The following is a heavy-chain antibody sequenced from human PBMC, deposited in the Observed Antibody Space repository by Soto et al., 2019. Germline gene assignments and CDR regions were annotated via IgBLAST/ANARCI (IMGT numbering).Heavy chain of an antibody. Sequence: QVQLQESGPGLVKPSQTLSLTCTVSGGSISSGGYYWSWIRQHPGKGLEWIGYIYYSGSTYYNPSLQRRVTISVDTSKNQFSLKLSSVTAADTAVYYCARSSPSTVATFDYWGQGTLVTVSS. V-gene: IGHV4-31*03. J-gene: IGHJ4*02. CDR1: GGSISSGGYY. CDR2: IYYSGST. D-gene: IGHD4-17*01. CDR3: ARSSPSTVATFDY.